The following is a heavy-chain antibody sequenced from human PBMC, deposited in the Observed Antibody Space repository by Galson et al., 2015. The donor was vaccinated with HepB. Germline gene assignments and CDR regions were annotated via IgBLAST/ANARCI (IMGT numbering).Heavy chain of an antibody. CDR3: ARFGGGYDSSYNWFDP. Sequence: SLRLSCAASGFTFNTYWMNWVRQAPGKGLEWVANIKPDGSEKYYVDSVKGRFTISRDNAKISLYLQMSSLRAEDTAVYYCARFGGGYDSSYNWFDPWGQGTLVIVSS. CDR1: GFTFNTYW. J-gene: IGHJ5*02. V-gene: IGHV3-7*03. CDR2: IKPDGSEK. D-gene: IGHD5-12*01.